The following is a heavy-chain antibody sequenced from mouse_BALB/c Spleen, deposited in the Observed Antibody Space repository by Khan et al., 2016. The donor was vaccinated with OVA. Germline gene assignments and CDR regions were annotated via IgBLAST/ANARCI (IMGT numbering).Heavy chain of an antibody. J-gene: IGHJ3*01. CDR2: IYPGSGNT. V-gene: IGHV1-84*02. D-gene: IGHD1-1*01. CDR1: GYIFTDYY. CDR3: ARGNYYGSTSWFGY. Sequence: VQLQESGPELVKPGASVKISCKASGYIFTDYYINWVRQKPGQGLEWIGWIYPGSGNTKYNENFKDKATLTVDTSSSTAFMQLSSLTSEDTAVYFGARGNYYGSTSWFGYWGQGTLVTVST.